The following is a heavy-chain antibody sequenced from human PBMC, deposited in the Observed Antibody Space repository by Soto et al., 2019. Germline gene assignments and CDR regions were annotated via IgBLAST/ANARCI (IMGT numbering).Heavy chain of an antibody. J-gene: IGHJ4*02. Sequence: KQSPTLSLTCAISGDSLSSNSAAWNWIRQSPSRGLEWLGRTYYRSNWYTDYALSVKSRLTINPDTSKNQFSLQLNSVTPDDTAVYYCARAGQSVGTYYTVNFDYWGQGTLVTVSS. D-gene: IGHD1-26*01. CDR1: GDSLSSNSAA. CDR2: TYYRSNWYT. CDR3: ARAGQSVGTYYTVNFDY. V-gene: IGHV6-1*01.